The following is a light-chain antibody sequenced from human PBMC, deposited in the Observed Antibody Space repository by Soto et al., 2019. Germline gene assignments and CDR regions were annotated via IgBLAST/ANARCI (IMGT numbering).Light chain of an antibody. V-gene: IGLV1-51*01. CDR2: DNN. Sequence: QSVLTQPPSVSAAPGQKVTISCSGSSSNIGNNYGSWYQQFPGTAPKLLIYDNNKRPSGIPDRFSGSKSGTSATLGITGLQTGDEADYYCGTWDSSLSAVVFGGGTKLTV. CDR3: GTWDSSLSAVV. CDR1: SSNIGNNY. J-gene: IGLJ2*01.